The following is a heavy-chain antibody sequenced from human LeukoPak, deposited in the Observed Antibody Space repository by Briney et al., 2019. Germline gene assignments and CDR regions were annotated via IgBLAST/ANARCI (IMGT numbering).Heavy chain of an antibody. CDR1: GGTFSSYA. CDR2: IIPIFGTA. J-gene: IGHJ4*02. V-gene: IGHV1-69*05. D-gene: IGHD3-10*01. CDR3: ARGASPSYYYGSGSYHESPPYASYYFDY. Sequence: SVTVSCKASGGTFSSYAISWVRQAPGQGLEWMGGIIPIFGTANYAQKFQGRVTITTDESTSTAYMELSSLRSDDTAVYYCARGASPSYYYGSGSYHESPPYASYYFDYWGQGTLVTVSS.